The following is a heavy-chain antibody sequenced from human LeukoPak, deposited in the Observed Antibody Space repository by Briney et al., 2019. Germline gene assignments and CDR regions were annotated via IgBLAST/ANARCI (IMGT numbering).Heavy chain of an antibody. CDR3: ARDLSSGWYPGYFDY. J-gene: IGHJ4*02. Sequence: SETLSLTCTVSGGSISSGGYYWSWIRQPPGKGLEWIGYIYYSGSTYYNPSLKSRVTISVDTSKNQFSLKLSSVTAADTAVYYCARDLSSGWYPGYFDYWGQGTLVTVSS. D-gene: IGHD6-19*01. V-gene: IGHV4-31*03. CDR2: IYYSGST. CDR1: GGSISSGGYY.